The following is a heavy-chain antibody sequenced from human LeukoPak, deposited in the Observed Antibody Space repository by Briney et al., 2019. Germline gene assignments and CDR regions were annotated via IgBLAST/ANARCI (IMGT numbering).Heavy chain of an antibody. CDR2: IYYSGST. V-gene: IGHV4-59*01. CDR1: GGSISSYY. D-gene: IGHD2-2*01. CDR3: ARAGYCSSTSCYGGFDY. Sequence: SSETLSLTCTVSGGSISSYYWSWIRQPPGKGLEWIGYIYYSGSTNYNPSLKSRVTISVDTSKNQFSLKLSSVTAADTAVYYGARAGYCSSTSCYGGFDYWGQGTLVTVSS. J-gene: IGHJ4*02.